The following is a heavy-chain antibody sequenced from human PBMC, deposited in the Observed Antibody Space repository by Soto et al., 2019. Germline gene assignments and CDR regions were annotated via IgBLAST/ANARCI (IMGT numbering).Heavy chain of an antibody. Sequence: EVQLVESGEGLVQPGGSLRLSCAASGFTVSSNYMSWVRQAPGKGLEWVSVIYSGGSTYYADSVKGRFTISRDNSKNTLDLQMNNLKAEDTAVYYCARDLTDNYDFWSGYSPYMDVWGKGTTVTVSS. CDR2: IYSGGST. CDR1: GFTVSSNY. J-gene: IGHJ6*03. D-gene: IGHD3-3*01. CDR3: ARDLTDNYDFWSGYSPYMDV. V-gene: IGHV3-66*01.